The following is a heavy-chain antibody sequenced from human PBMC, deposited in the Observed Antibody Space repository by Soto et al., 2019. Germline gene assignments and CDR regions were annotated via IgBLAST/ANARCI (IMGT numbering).Heavy chain of an antibody. V-gene: IGHV4-39*01. CDR3: AGDPVAAKSVRFDYYYGMDV. CDR1: GGSISSSSYY. D-gene: IGHD2-15*01. CDR2: IYYSGST. Sequence: SETLSLTCTVSGGSISSSSYYWGWIRQPPGKGLEWIGSIYYSGSTYYNPSLKSRVTISVDTSKNQFSLKLSSVTAADTAVYYCAGDPVAAKSVRFDYYYGMDVWGQGTTVTVSS. J-gene: IGHJ6*02.